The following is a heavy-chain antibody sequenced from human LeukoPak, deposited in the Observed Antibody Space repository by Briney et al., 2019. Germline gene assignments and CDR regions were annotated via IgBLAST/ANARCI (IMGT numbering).Heavy chain of an antibody. Sequence: GGSLRLSCVASGLPIADFAVHWVRQAPGKGLEWVSLISGDGVSTFYADSVKGRFSISRDNSKNSLSLEMNSLRTEDTAMYYCARESGKFDYWGQGTLVAVSS. CDR2: ISGDGVST. CDR3: ARESGKFDY. V-gene: IGHV3-43*02. CDR1: GLPIADFA. J-gene: IGHJ4*02.